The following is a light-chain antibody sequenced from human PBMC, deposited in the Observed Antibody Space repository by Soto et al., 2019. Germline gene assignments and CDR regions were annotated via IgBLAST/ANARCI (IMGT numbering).Light chain of an antibody. J-gene: IGKJ1*01. CDR1: QAINKY. V-gene: IGKV1-17*01. CDR2: DVS. Sequence: DIQLIQSPSSLSASVGDRVAITCRPSQAINKYLSWFRQKPGKAPEPLIYDVSTLQSGVPSRFSGSGSGTEFTLTISRLQPEDFATYYCLQHHSYPRTFGQGTKVDIK. CDR3: LQHHSYPRT.